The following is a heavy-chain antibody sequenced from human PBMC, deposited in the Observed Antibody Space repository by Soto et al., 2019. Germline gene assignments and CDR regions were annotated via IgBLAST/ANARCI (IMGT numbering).Heavy chain of an antibody. J-gene: IGHJ4*02. CDR3: ARVDDSAWYTRDY. CDR1: GFTFSSYW. D-gene: IGHD6-13*01. Sequence: EVQLVESGGGLVQPGGSLRLSCGASGFTFSSYWMNWVRQAPGKGLEWVANIKQDGSETSYVDSVKGRFTISRDNAKNSLYLQMNSLRPEDTAVYYCARVDDSAWYTRDYWGQGTLVTVSS. V-gene: IGHV3-7*01. CDR2: IKQDGSET.